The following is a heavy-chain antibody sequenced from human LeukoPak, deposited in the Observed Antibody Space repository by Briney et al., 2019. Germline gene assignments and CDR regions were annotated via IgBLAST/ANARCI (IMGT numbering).Heavy chain of an antibody. D-gene: IGHD6-19*01. V-gene: IGHV1-18*01. J-gene: IGHJ4*02. CDR3: ARVAISSGWYGWAIDY. CDR1: GYTFTSYG. CDR2: ISAYNGNT. Sequence: ASVKVSCKASGYTFTSYGISLVRQAPGQGLEWMGWISAYNGNTNYAQKLQGRVTMTTDTSTSTAYMELRSLRSDDTAVYYCARVAISSGWYGWAIDYWGQGTLVTVSS.